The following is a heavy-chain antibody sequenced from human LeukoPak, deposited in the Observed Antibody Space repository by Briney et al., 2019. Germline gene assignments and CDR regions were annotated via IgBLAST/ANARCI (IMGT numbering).Heavy chain of an antibody. CDR2: INPNSGGT. CDR1: GYTFTGYY. V-gene: IGHV1-2*02. J-gene: IGHJ5*02. Sequence: GASVKVSCKASGYTFTGYYVHWVRQAPGQGLEWMGWINPNSGGTNYAQKFQGRVTMTRDTSISTAYMELSRLRSDDTAVYYCARDDGGTVFSWGQGTLVTVSS. CDR3: ARDDGGTVFS. D-gene: IGHD3-9*01.